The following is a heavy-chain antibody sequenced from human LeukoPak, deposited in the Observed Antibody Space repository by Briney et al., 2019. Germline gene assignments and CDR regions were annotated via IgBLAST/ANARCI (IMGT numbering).Heavy chain of an antibody. J-gene: IGHJ5*02. CDR2: IRYDGSNK. CDR1: GFTFSSYG. D-gene: IGHD3-3*01. Sequence: PGGSLRLSCAASGFTFSSYGMHWVRQAPGKGLEWVTFIRYDGSNKYYADSVKGRFTISRDNSKNTLYLQMKSLRGEDTAVYYCAGLRFLEWLPPNWFDPWGQGTLVTVSS. V-gene: IGHV3-30*02. CDR3: AGLRFLEWLPPNWFDP.